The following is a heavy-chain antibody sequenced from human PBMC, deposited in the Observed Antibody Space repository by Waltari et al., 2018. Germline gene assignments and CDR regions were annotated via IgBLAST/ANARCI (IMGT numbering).Heavy chain of an antibody. CDR3: AGDRAIGLFFDY. D-gene: IGHD2-2*01. Sequence: WWSWVRQSPEKGLEWIGQVHHSGKTHYNPSLQSQVTISVDKPENQFSLNLNSVTAADTAVYYCAGDRAIGLFFDYWGRGTLVTVSS. CDR1: W. V-gene: IGHV4-4*02. J-gene: IGHJ4*02. CDR2: VHHSGKT.